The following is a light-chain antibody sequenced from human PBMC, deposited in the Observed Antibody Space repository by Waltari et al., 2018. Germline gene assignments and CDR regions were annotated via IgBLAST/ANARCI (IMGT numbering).Light chain of an antibody. Sequence: DIQMTQSPSTLSASVGDRVTITCRSSQSNSSWLAWYQQKPGKAPKLLIYTASSIESGVPSRFSGSGSGTEFTLTISSLQPDDFATYYCQQYNSYPWTFGQGTKVEIK. J-gene: IGKJ1*01. CDR2: TAS. CDR3: QQYNSYPWT. V-gene: IGKV1-5*03. CDR1: QSNSSW.